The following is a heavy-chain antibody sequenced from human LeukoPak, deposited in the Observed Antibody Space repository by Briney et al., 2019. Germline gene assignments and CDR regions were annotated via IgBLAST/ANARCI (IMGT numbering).Heavy chain of an antibody. V-gene: IGHV4-4*07. J-gene: IGHJ6*03. CDR2: IYTSGST. Sequence: SETLSLTCTVSGGSISSYYWSWIRQPAGKGLEWIGRIYTSGSTNYNPSLKSRVTISVDKSKNQFSLKLSSVTAADTAVYYCARVQVYYYCMDVWGKGTTVTVSS. CDR1: GGSISSYY. CDR3: ARVQVYYYCMDV.